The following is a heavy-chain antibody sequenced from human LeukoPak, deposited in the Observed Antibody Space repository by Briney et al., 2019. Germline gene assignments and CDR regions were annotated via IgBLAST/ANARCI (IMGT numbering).Heavy chain of an antibody. CDR1: GGSISSYY. V-gene: IGHV4-59*01. D-gene: IGHD3-3*01. CDR3: ARSGIWSLSRAFDI. J-gene: IGHJ3*02. Sequence: PSETLSLTCTVSGGSISSYYWSWIRQPPGKGLEWIGYIYYSGSTNYNPSLKSRVTISVDTSKNQFSLKLSSVTAADTAVYYCARSGIWSLSRAFDIWGQGTMVTVSS. CDR2: IYYSGST.